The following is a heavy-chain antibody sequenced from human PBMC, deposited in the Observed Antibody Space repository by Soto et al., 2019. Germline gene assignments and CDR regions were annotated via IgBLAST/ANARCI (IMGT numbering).Heavy chain of an antibody. CDR1: GFTVSSTY. Sequence: GGPLRLSRAPPGFTVSSTYLSRVRQAPGKGLEWVSVIYSGGSTYYADSATRRFTISRDNSKNTLYLQMNSLSAEDTAVYYCARDHREQLLAGYYYGMDVWGQGATVTVSS. J-gene: IGHJ6*02. CDR2: IYSGGST. D-gene: IGHD6-13*01. CDR3: ARDHREQLLAGYYYGMDV. V-gene: IGHV3-53*01.